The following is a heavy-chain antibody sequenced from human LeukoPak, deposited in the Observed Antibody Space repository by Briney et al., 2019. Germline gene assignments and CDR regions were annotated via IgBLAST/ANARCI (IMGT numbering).Heavy chain of an antibody. V-gene: IGHV1-2*02. J-gene: IGHJ5*02. CDR1: GYTFTGYY. CDR2: INPNSGGT. Sequence: ASVKVSCKASGYTFTGYYMHWVRQAPGQGLEWMGWINPNSGGTNYAQDFHGRVTMTRDTSISTVYMELSRLTSDDTADYYCTRDKGWPAWGQGTLVTVSS. CDR3: TRDKGWPA. D-gene: IGHD6-19*01.